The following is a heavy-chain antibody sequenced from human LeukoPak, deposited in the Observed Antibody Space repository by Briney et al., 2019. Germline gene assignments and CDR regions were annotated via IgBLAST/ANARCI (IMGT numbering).Heavy chain of an antibody. D-gene: IGHD6-13*01. Sequence: ASVKVSCKASGYTFTGYYMHWVRQAPGQGLEWMGWINPNSGGTNYAQKFQGRVTMTRDTSISTAYMELSRLRSDDTAVYYCASRGAAAAGLQPTYYYYYGTDVWGQGTTVTVSS. V-gene: IGHV1-2*02. CDR1: GYTFTGYY. CDR2: INPNSGGT. J-gene: IGHJ6*02. CDR3: ASRGAAAAGLQPTYYYYYGTDV.